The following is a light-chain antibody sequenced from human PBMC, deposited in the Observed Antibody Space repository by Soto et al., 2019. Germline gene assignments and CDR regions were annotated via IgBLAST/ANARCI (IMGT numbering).Light chain of an antibody. CDR2: QTT. CDR1: SSNVGNNY. CDR3: GTWDSSLSLWV. V-gene: IGLV1-51*02. J-gene: IGLJ3*02. Sequence: QSVLTQPPSVSAPPGQRVTMSCSGSSSNVGNNYVSWYQQLPGTAPKLLIFQTTERPSGIPDRFSGSKSGTAATLGITELQTGDEADYYCGTWDSSLSLWVFGGGTQLTVL.